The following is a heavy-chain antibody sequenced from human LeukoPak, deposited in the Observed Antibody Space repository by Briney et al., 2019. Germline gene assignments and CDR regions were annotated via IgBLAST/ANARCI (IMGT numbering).Heavy chain of an antibody. CDR3: ARNRGGYNAYDY. Sequence: GGSLRLSCAASGFTVSSNYVSWVRQAPGKGLEWVSVIYSGGSTSYADSVKGRFTISSDNSKNTLYLQMNTLRTEDTAVYYCARNRGGYNAYDYWGQGTLVTVSS. CDR1: GFTVSSNY. D-gene: IGHD3-22*01. J-gene: IGHJ4*02. V-gene: IGHV3-66*01. CDR2: IYSGGST.